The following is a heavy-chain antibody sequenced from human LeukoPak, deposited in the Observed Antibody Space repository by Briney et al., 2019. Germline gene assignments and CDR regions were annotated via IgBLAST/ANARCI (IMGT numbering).Heavy chain of an antibody. J-gene: IGHJ4*02. CDR2: IKQDGSEK. Sequence: GSLRLSSAASGFSLSSYWMSWVRQAPGKGLEWVANIKQDGSEKYYVDSVKGRFAISRDNAKNSLYLQMNSLRAEDTAVYYCARDGDVSGYSDWGQGTLVTVSS. CDR1: GFSLSSYW. V-gene: IGHV3-7*01. D-gene: IGHD3-22*01. CDR3: ARDGDVSGYSD.